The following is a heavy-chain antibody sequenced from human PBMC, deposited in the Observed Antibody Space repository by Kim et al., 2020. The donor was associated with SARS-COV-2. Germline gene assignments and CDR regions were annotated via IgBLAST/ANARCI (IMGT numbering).Heavy chain of an antibody. D-gene: IGHD6-13*01. J-gene: IGHJ6*02. Sequence: KSRVTISVDTSKNQFSLKLSSVTAADTAVYYCARVLAAGTFYYYYYGMDVWGQGTTVTVSS. CDR3: ARVLAAGTFYYYYYGMDV. V-gene: IGHV4-30-2*04.